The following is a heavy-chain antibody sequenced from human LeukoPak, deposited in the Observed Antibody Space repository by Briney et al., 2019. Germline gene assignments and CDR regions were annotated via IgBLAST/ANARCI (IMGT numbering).Heavy chain of an antibody. CDR1: GYTFTSYY. J-gene: IGHJ1*01. D-gene: IGHD3-22*01. CDR3: ARGYYDSSDFEYFQH. V-gene: IGHV1-46*01. CDR2: INPSGGST. Sequence: ASVKVSCKASGYTFTSYYMHWVRQAPGQGLEWMGIINPSGGSTSYAQKFQGRVTMTRDTSTSTVYMELSRLRSDDTAVFYCARGYYDSSDFEYFQHWGQGTLVTVSS.